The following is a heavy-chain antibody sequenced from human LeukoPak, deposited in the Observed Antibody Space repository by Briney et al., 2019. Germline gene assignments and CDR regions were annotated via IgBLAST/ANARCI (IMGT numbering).Heavy chain of an antibody. CDR3: ASGSITIDAFDI. J-gene: IGHJ3*02. CDR2: INHSGST. D-gene: IGHD3-9*01. CDR1: GGSFSGYY. V-gene: IGHV4-34*01. Sequence: SETLSLTCAVYGGSFSGYYWSWIRQPPGKGLEWIGEINHSGSTNYNPSLKSRVTISVGTSKNQFSLKLSSVTAADTAVYYCASGSITIDAFDIWGQGTMVTVSS.